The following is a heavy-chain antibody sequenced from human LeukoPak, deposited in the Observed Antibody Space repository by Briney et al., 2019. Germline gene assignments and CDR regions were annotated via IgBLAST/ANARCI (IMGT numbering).Heavy chain of an antibody. CDR1: GFTVSSNY. CDR2: ISGSGGST. CDR3: ARGGSGGRTSHYYGMDV. Sequence: GGSLRLSCAASGFTVSSNYMSWVRQAPGKGLEWVSGISGSGGSTEYADSVRGRFTISRDNSKNTLSLQMNGLRAEDTAVYYCARGGSGGRTSHYYGMDVWGQGTTVTVSS. J-gene: IGHJ6*02. V-gene: IGHV3-23*01. D-gene: IGHD2-15*01.